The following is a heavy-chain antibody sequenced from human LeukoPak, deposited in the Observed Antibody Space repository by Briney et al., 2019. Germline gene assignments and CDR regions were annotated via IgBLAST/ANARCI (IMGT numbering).Heavy chain of an antibody. CDR3: AKFYTSGAWDWFDP. V-gene: IGHV3-30*18. J-gene: IGHJ5*02. CDR2: ISYDGSNK. Sequence: GGSLRLSCAVSGFTFNTYGIHWVRQAPGKGLEWVAVISYDGSNKHYADSVKGRFTMSRDNSKNTLYLQMNSLRAEDTAVYYCAKFYTSGAWDWFDPWGQGTLVSVSS. D-gene: IGHD6-19*01. CDR1: GFTFNTYG.